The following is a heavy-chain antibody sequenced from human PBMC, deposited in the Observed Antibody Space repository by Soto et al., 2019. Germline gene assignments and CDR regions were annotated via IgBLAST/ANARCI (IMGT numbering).Heavy chain of an antibody. CDR2: IIPIFGTA. CDR1: GGTFSSYA. Sequence: RASVKVSCQASGGTFSSYAISWVRQAPGQGLEWMGGIIPIFGTANYAQKFQGRVTITADESTSTAYMELSSLRSEDTSVYYCARGGIYSSGWYRSPEYYYYYGMDVWGQGATVTVSS. CDR3: ARGGIYSSGWYRSPEYYYYYGMDV. J-gene: IGHJ6*02. V-gene: IGHV1-69*13. D-gene: IGHD6-19*01.